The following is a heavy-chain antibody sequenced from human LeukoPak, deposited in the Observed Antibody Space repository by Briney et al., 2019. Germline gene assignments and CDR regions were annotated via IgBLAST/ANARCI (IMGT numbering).Heavy chain of an antibody. J-gene: IGHJ4*02. Sequence: HTGGSLRLSCAASGFTFSSYAMSWVRQAPGKGLEWVSAFYGGGTTFYADSVKGRFTISRDDSKNTLYLQVDSLRADDTAVYYCAGVAKYSFDSWGQGTLVTVSS. V-gene: IGHV3-66*01. CDR1: GFTFSSYA. CDR2: FYGGGTT. CDR3: AGVAKYSFDS. D-gene: IGHD2-21*01.